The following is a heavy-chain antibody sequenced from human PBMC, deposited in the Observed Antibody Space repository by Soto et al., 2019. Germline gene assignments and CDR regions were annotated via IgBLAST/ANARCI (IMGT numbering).Heavy chain of an antibody. CDR1: GGSISSRGYY. Sequence: QLQLQESGPGLVKPSETLSLTCTVSGGSISSRGYYWGWIRQPPGKGLEWIGTIYYSGSTYYNPSLKSRVPISVDPSKNQFSLKLSPVTAADTAVYYCATSNWFDPWGQGTLVTVSS. V-gene: IGHV4-39*01. CDR3: ATSNWFDP. J-gene: IGHJ5*02. CDR2: IYYSGST.